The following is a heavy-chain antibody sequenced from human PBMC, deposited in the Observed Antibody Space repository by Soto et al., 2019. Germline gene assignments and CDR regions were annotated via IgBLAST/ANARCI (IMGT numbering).Heavy chain of an antibody. Sequence: PSETLSLTCTVSGGSISSGDYYWSWIRQPPGKGLEWIGYIYYSGSTYYNPSLKSRVTMSVDTSKNQFSLKLSSVTAADTAVYYCARGIFGEDILTGYRRPYNWFDPWGQGTLVTVSS. J-gene: IGHJ5*02. V-gene: IGHV4-30-4*02. CDR1: GGSISSGDYY. D-gene: IGHD3-9*01. CDR2: IYYSGST. CDR3: ARGIFGEDILTGYRRPYNWFDP.